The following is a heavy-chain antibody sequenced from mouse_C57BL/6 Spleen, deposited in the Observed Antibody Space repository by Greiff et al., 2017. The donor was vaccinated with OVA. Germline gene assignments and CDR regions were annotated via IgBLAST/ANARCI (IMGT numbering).Heavy chain of an antibody. CDR1: GYAFSSSW. CDR3: AAPTGVARIARDY. CDR2: IYPGDGDT. Sequence: QVQLQQSGPELVKPGASVKISCKASGYAFSSSWMNWVKQRPGKGLEWIGRIYPGDGDTNYNGKFKGKATLTADKSSSTAYMQLSSLTSEDSAVYVCAAPTGVARIARDYWGQGTSVTVSS. J-gene: IGHJ4*01. D-gene: IGHD1-1*01. V-gene: IGHV1-82*01.